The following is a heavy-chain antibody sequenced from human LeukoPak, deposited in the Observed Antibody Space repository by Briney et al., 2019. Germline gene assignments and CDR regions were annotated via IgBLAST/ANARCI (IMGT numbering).Heavy chain of an antibody. CDR2: IFYSGNT. CDR1: SGSVSNSHYY. V-gene: IGHV4-39*07. D-gene: IGHD3-9*01. CDR3: ARDLGFDWFPYYFDY. J-gene: IGHJ4*02. Sequence: SETLSLTCTVSSGSVSNSHYYWAWVRQPPGKGLEWLGSIFYSGNTHYNPSLKSPVTISIDTSKNQFSLKVSSVTAADTAIYYCARDLGFDWFPYYFDYWGQGILVTVSS.